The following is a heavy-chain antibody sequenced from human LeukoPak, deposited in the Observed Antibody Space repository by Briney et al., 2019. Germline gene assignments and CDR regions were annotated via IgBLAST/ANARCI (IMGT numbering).Heavy chain of an antibody. Sequence: GGSLRLPCAASGFTFSCYAMTWVRHAPGKGLEWVSAFSATDGSAQYAESVEGRFTISRDNSKNTLFLQMNSLGAEDTAVYYCVRAKIAAAGTGAFDVWGQGTLVTVSS. D-gene: IGHD6-13*01. CDR1: GFTFSCYA. V-gene: IGHV3-23*01. J-gene: IGHJ3*01. CDR2: FSATDGSA. CDR3: VRAKIAAAGTGAFDV.